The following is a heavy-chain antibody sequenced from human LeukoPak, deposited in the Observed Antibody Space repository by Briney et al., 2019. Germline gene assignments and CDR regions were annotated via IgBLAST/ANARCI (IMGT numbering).Heavy chain of an antibody. CDR3: ARDLVVVPAAAPTYYYYGMDV. V-gene: IGHV4-4*02. D-gene: IGHD2-2*01. CDR2: IYHSGST. J-gene: IGHJ6*02. CDR1: GGSISSSNW. Sequence: SGTLSLTCAVSGGSISSSNWWSWVRKPPGKGLEWIGEIYHSGSTNYNPSLKSRVTISVDKSKNQFSLKLSSVTAADTAVYYCARDLVVVPAAAPTYYYYGMDVWGQGTTVTVSS.